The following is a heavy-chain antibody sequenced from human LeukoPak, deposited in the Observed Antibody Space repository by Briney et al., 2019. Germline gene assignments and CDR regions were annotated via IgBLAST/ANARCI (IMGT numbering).Heavy chain of an antibody. J-gene: IGHJ3*02. CDR1: GFTFSSYG. CDR3: AKKWSGDYDSSDIIDAFDI. D-gene: IGHD3-22*01. V-gene: IGHV3-30*02. Sequence: GGSLRLSCAASGFTFSSYGMHWVRQAPGKGLEWVAFIQFDGNNKYYADSVKGRFTISRDNSRNTLFLQMNSLRAGDTAVFYCAKKWSGDYDSSDIIDAFDIWGQGTMVTVSS. CDR2: IQFDGNNK.